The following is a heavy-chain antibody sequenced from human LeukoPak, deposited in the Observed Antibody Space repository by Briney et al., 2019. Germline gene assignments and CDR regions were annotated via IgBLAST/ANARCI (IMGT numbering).Heavy chain of an antibody. CDR3: AKGGASDWLFDY. CDR2: ISYDGSNK. CDR1: GFTFSGYG. J-gene: IGHJ4*02. D-gene: IGHD6-19*01. V-gene: IGHV3-30*18. Sequence: GGSLRLSCAASGFTFSGYGMHWVRQAPGKGLEWVAVISYDGSNKYYADSVKGRFTISRDNSKNTLYLQMNSLRAEDTAVYYCAKGGASDWLFDYWGQGTLVTVSS.